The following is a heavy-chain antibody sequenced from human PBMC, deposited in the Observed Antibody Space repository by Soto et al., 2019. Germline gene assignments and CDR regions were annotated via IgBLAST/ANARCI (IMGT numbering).Heavy chain of an antibody. D-gene: IGHD4-17*01. CDR3: ASMTTVTTVASFDS. CDR2: INHSGST. J-gene: IGHJ4*02. V-gene: IGHV4-34*01. CDR1: GGSFSGYY. Sequence: SETLSLTCAVYGGSFSGYYWSWIRQPPGKGLEWIGEINHSGSTNYNPSLKSRVTISVDMSKNQFSLKLSSVTAADTAVYYCASMTTVTTVASFDSWGQGTLGTVS.